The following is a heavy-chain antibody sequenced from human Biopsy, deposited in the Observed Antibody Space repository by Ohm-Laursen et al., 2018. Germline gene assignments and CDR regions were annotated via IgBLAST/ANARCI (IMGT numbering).Heavy chain of an antibody. CDR2: ISYNERT. Sequence: SETLSLTCIVSGASVKTSGYFWAWLRQRPGKGLEWIGYISYNERTHYNPSLTSRLAISFDTSNNRISLQLRSVSVADTAVYYRVREPKTGTAEAWYFDLWGRGSPVTVPS. D-gene: IGHD3-9*01. V-gene: IGHV4-31*03. J-gene: IGHJ2*01. CDR3: VREPKTGTAEAWYFDL. CDR1: GASVKTSGYF.